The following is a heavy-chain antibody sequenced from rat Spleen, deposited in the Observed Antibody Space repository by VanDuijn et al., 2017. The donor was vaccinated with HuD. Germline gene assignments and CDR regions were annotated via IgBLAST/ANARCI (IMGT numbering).Heavy chain of an antibody. CDR2: ISTYGGSI. Sequence: EVQLVEFGGGLVQPGRSMKVSCAASGFTFNNYYMAWVRQAPRKGLEWVASISTYGGSIFDGDSVKGRFTISRDNAKSTLYLQMNSLRSEDTATYYCTRDSDGTPFDYWGQGVMVTVSS. V-gene: IGHV5-25*01. J-gene: IGHJ2*01. CDR3: TRDSDGTPFDY. CDR1: GFTFNNYY. D-gene: IGHD1-12*02.